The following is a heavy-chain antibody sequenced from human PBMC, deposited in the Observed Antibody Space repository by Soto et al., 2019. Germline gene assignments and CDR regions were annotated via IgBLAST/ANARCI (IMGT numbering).Heavy chain of an antibody. V-gene: IGHV3-33*01. D-gene: IGHD4-17*01. CDR2: IWYDGSNK. CDR1: GFTFSSYG. Sequence: GGSLRLSCAASGFTFSSYGMHWVRQAPGKGLEWVAVIWYDGSNKYYADSVKGRFTISRDNSKNTLYLQMNSLRAEDTAVYYCARGPFRTVKRSAFDYWGQGTLVTVSS. CDR3: ARGPFRTVKRSAFDY. J-gene: IGHJ4*02.